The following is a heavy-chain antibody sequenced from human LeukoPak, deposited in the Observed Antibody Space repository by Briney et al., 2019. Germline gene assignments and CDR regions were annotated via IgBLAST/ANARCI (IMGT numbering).Heavy chain of an antibody. CDR2: VNQGGTEK. Sequence: PGGSLRLSCAASGFTFSSQWMGWVRQAPGKGLEWVANVNQGGTEKFYVGSVKGRFTISRDNAKNSLYLQMNSLRAEDTALYYCAKDFSSGWSGNWFDPWGQGTLVTVSS. CDR3: AKDFSSGWSGNWFDP. V-gene: IGHV3-7*03. D-gene: IGHD6-19*01. CDR1: GFTFSSQW. J-gene: IGHJ5*02.